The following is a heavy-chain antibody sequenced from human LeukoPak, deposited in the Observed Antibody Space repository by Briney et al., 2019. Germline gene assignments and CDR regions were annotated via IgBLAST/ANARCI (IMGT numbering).Heavy chain of an antibody. CDR3: ARDYWNDDAFDI. J-gene: IGHJ3*02. V-gene: IGHV1-46*01. Sequence: ASVKVSCKASGYTFTNYYMHWVRQAPGQGLEWMGIINPSGGSTSYAQKFQGRVTMTRDTSTSTVYMELSSLRSEDTAVYYCARDYWNDDAFDIWGQGTMVTVSS. CDR2: INPSGGST. D-gene: IGHD1-1*01. CDR1: GYTFTNYY.